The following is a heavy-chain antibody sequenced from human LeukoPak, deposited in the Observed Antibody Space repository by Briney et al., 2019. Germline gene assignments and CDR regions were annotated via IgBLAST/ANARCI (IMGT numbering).Heavy chain of an antibody. V-gene: IGHV1-24*01. CDR1: GYTLTELS. J-gene: IGHJ4*02. CDR3: ATVGSGGATLDFDY. CDR2: FDPEDGET. D-gene: IGHD1-26*01. Sequence: ASVKVSCKVSGYTLTELSMHWVRQAPGKGLEWMGGFDPEDGETTYAQKFQGRVTMTEDTSTDTAYMELSSLRSEDTAVYYCATVGSGGATLDFDYWGQGTLVTVSS.